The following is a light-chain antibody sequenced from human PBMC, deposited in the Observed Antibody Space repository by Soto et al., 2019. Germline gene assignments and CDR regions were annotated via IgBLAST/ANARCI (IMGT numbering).Light chain of an antibody. J-gene: IGKJ5*01. CDR2: DAS. Sequence: IVLTQSPATLSLSPGERATVSCRASQSVGDYLAWYQQKTGQAPRLLIYDASNRAAGVPYRFRGSGSGTDFTLTISSVEPEDFGVYYCQQRSDWPPINFGQGTRLEIK. V-gene: IGKV3-11*01. CDR1: QSVGDY. CDR3: QQRSDWPPIN.